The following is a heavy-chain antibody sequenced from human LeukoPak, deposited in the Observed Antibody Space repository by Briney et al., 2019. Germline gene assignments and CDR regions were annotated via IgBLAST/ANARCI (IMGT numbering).Heavy chain of an antibody. D-gene: IGHD4-23*01. J-gene: IGHJ3*02. CDR2: IYYSGST. CDR3: ARVHWGCNFPLTAFDI. CDR1: GGSISSYY. Sequence: PSETLSLTCTVSGGSISSYYWSWIRQPPGKGLEWIGYIYYSGSTNYNPSLKSRVTISVDTSKNHFPPKLSSVTAADTAVYYCARVHWGCNFPLTAFDIWGQGTMVTVSS. V-gene: IGHV4-59*01.